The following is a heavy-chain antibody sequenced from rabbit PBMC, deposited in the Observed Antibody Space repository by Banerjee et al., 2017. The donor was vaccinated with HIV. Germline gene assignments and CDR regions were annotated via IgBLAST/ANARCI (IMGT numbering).Heavy chain of an antibody. D-gene: IGHD6-1*01. Sequence: QEQLEESGGGLVQPEGSLTLTCTASGFSFSSSYWPCWVRQAPGKGLEWIAYIYPDYGYTDYASWVNGRFTISLDNAQNTVFLQMTSLTAADTATYFCARETETYDGYAGYGYYFDLWGQGTLVTVS. CDR1: GFSFSSSYW. V-gene: IGHV1S45*01. CDR3: ARETETYDGYAGYGYYFDL. J-gene: IGHJ4*01. CDR2: IYPDYGYT.